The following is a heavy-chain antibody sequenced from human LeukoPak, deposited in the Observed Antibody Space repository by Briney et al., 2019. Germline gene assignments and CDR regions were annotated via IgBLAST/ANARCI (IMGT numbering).Heavy chain of an antibody. J-gene: IGHJ4*02. Sequence: GGSLRLSCAASGFTFSSYWMSWVRQAPGKGLEWVANIKQDGSEKYYVDSVKGRFTISRDNAKNSLYLQMSSLRAEDTAVYYCARDRLWFGELFLDYWGQGTLVTVSS. D-gene: IGHD3-10*01. CDR1: GFTFSSYW. CDR3: ARDRLWFGELFLDY. CDR2: IKQDGSEK. V-gene: IGHV3-7*03.